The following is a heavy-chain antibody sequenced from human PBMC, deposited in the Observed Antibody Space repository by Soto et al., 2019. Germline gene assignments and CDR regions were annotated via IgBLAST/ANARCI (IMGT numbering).Heavy chain of an antibody. CDR1: GLTFTSYA. CDR3: ARRLTSTVSALGY. CDR2: ISGDGGNK. V-gene: IGHV3-30-3*01. Sequence: PGGSLRLSCTASGLTFTSYAIHWVRQAPGKGLEWVSLISGDGGNKYFAESVRGRFLISRDNSKNTVYLQMNSLRPEDTAVYFCARRLTSTVSALGYWGQGTLVTVSS. J-gene: IGHJ4*02. D-gene: IGHD6-19*01.